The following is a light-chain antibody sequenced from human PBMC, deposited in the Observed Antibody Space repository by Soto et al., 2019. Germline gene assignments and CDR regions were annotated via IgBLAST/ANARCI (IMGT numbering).Light chain of an antibody. CDR1: SSDVGGYNY. CDR3: SSYSGSSTPYV. V-gene: IGLV2-14*01. J-gene: IGLJ1*01. CDR2: EVS. Sequence: QSVLTQPASVSGSPGQSITISCTGTSSDVGGYNYVSWYQQHPGKAPKLIIYEVSNRPSGVSNRFSGSKSANTASLTISGLQDEDEADYYCSSYSGSSTPYVFGTGTKVTV.